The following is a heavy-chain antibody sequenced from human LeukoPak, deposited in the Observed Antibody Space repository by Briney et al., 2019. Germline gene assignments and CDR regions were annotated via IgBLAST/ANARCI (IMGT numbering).Heavy chain of an antibody. J-gene: IGHJ6*02. CDR2: ICGSGTST. V-gene: IGHV3-23*01. Sequence: GGSLRLSCAASEFTFSSYAMSWVRQPPGKGLEWVSGICGSGTSTFYADSVKGRLTISRDNSKNTLYLQMNSLRDEDTAVYYCAKGGGCIVGGTCSLSYYYGMDVWGQGTTVTVSS. CDR1: EFTFSSYA. CDR3: AKGGGCIVGGTCSLSYYYGMDV. D-gene: IGHD1-26*01.